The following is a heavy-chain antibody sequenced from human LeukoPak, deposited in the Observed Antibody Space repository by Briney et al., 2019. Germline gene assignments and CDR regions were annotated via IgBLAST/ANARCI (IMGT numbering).Heavy chain of an antibody. CDR2: IKYDGSNK. CDR3: ARESPRAYYDSSGYYHDY. D-gene: IGHD3-22*01. Sequence: GVTLTLSCAASGFTFSSYAMLWARKAPGKGLEGVAVIKYDGSNKYYAASVKGRFPISRDNSKNTLYLQMNSLRAEDTAVYYCARESPRAYYDSSGYYHDYWGQGTLVTVSS. J-gene: IGHJ4*02. CDR1: GFTFSSYA. V-gene: IGHV3-30*04.